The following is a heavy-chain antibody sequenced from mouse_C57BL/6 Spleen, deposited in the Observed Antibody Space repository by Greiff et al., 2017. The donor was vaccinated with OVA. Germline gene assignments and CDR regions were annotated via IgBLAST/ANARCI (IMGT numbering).Heavy chain of an antibody. CDR1: GYTFTSYW. CDR2: IYPGSGST. V-gene: IGHV1-55*01. CDR3: ARGGATMVTREYYFDN. Sequence: QVQLQQPGAELVKPGASVKMSCKASGYTFTSYWITWVKQRPGQGLEWIGDIYPGSGSTNYNEKFKSKATLTVDTSSSTAYMQLSSLTSEDSAVYYCARGGATMVTREYYFDNWGQGTTLTVSS. J-gene: IGHJ2*01. D-gene: IGHD2-2*01.